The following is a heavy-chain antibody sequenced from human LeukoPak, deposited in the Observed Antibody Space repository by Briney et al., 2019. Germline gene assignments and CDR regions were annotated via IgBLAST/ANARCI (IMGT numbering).Heavy chain of an antibody. J-gene: IGHJ5*02. V-gene: IGHV4-4*07. CDR3: ARSSSITIFGVINWFDP. CDR1: GGSISSYY. D-gene: IGHD3-3*01. CDR2: ISTTGGA. Sequence: SETLSLTCTVSGGSISSYYWSWIRQSAGKGLEWIGRISTTGGASYNLSLKSRLTMSVDTSKNQFSLTLSYVTAADTAVYYCARSSSITIFGVINWFDPWGQGTLVTVSS.